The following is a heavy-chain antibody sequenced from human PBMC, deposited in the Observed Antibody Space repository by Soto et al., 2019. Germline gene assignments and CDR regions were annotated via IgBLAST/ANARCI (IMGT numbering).Heavy chain of an antibody. CDR3: ARRLYYDSSGFEGGGMDV. CDR1: GGSISGSSYY. Sequence: SETLCLTCTVAGGSISGSSYYWGWIRQPPGKGLEWIGSIYYSGSTYYNPSLKSRVTISVDTSKNQFSLKLSSVTAADTAVYYCARRLYYDSSGFEGGGMDVWGQGTTVTVSS. J-gene: IGHJ6*02. V-gene: IGHV4-39*01. CDR2: IYYSGST. D-gene: IGHD3-22*01.